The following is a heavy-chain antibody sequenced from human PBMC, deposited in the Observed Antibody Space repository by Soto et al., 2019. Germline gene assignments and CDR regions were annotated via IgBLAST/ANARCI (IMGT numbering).Heavy chain of an antibody. CDR1: GGSFSDYY. D-gene: IGHD3-10*01. CDR2: INHSGST. V-gene: IGHV4-34*01. J-gene: IGHJ2*01. Sequence: QVRLQQWRAGLLKPSETLPLTCAVYGGSFSDYYWSWIRQPPGKGLEWIGEINHSGSTNYNPSLKSRVTISVDTSKNQFSLKLNSVTAADTAVYYCAREVPSRYFDLWGRGTPVTVSS. CDR3: AREVPSRYFDL.